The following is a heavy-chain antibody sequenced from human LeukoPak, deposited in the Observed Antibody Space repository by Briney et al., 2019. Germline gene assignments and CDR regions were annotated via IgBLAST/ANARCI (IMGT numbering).Heavy chain of an antibody. CDR1: GFTFSNHGM. CDR2: IYHSGTT. V-gene: IGHV4-38-2*01. D-gene: IGHD3-22*01. Sequence: GSLRLSCAASGFTFSNHGMNWVRQAPGKGLEWIGSIYHSGTTYYNPSLKSRVTISVDTSKNQFSLKLSSVTAADTAVYYCARVRKDYYDSTGYWAELYNWFDPWGQGTLVTVSS. CDR3: ARVRKDYYDSTGYWAELYNWFDP. J-gene: IGHJ5*02.